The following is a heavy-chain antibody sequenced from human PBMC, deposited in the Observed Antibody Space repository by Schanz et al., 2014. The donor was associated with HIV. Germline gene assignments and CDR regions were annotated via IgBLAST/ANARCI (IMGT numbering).Heavy chain of an antibody. Sequence: EVLLLESGGGLVQPGGSLRLSCAASGFTFSDYAMSWVRQAPGKGLEWVSGISISGETTYYADSVKGRFTISRDNSKNTLNLQMHSLRVEDTAVYYCAKDLGAGGGSCFDSWGQGTLVTVST. V-gene: IGHV3-23*01. CDR2: ISISGETT. CDR3: AKDLGAGGGSCFDS. J-gene: IGHJ4*02. CDR1: GFTFSDYA. D-gene: IGHD2-15*01.